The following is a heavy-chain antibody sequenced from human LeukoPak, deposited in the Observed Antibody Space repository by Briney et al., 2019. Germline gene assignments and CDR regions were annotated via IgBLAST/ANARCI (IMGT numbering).Heavy chain of an antibody. J-gene: IGHJ4*02. V-gene: IGHV3-66*04. CDR1: GFTFGNYW. Sequence: GGSLRLSCAASGFTFGNYWMSWVRQAPGKRLYAASVKGRFTISRDNAKNTVYLQMNNLRAEDTALYYCGRHAYGGSPPLSWGQGALVTVSS. D-gene: IGHD3-10*01. CDR3: GRHAYGGSPPLS.